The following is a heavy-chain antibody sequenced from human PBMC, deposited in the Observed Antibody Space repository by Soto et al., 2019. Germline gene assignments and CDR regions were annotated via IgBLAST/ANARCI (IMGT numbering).Heavy chain of an antibody. J-gene: IGHJ3*02. CDR2: ISYDGSNK. CDR1: GFTFSSYG. D-gene: IGHD3-9*01. CDR3: AKDEGALRYFDWLLNAFDI. Sequence: QVQLVESGGGVVQPGRSLRLSCAASGFTFSSYGMHWVRQAPGKGLEWVAVISYDGSNKYYADSVKGRFTISRDDSKNTLYLQMNSLRAEDTAVYYCAKDEGALRYFDWLLNAFDIWGQGTMVTVSS. V-gene: IGHV3-30*18.